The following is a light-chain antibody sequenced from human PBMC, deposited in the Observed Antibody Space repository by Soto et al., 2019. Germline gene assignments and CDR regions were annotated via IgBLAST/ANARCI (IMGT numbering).Light chain of an antibody. CDR1: QSVSSD. Sequence: EIVMAQSPATLSVSPGERATLSCRASQSVSSDLAWYHQKPGQAPRLLIYGASTRATGIPARFSGSGSGTEFTLTINSLQSEDFAVYYCQQYNDWPLTFGGGTKV. J-gene: IGKJ4*01. CDR2: GAS. CDR3: QQYNDWPLT. V-gene: IGKV3-15*01.